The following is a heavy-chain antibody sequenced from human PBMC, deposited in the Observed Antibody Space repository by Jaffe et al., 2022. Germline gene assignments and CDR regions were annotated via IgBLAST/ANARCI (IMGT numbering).Heavy chain of an antibody. J-gene: IGHJ5*02. CDR3: ARRIAVAATRGVHWFDP. V-gene: IGHV4-39*01. CDR1: GGSISSSSYY. D-gene: IGHD6-19*01. Sequence: QLQLQESGPGLVKPSETLSLTCTVSGGSISSSSYYWGWIRQPPGKGLEWIGSIYYSGSTYYNPSLKSRVTISVDTSKNQFSLKLSSVTAADTAVYYCARRIAVAATRGVHWFDPWGQGTLVTVSS. CDR2: IYYSGST.